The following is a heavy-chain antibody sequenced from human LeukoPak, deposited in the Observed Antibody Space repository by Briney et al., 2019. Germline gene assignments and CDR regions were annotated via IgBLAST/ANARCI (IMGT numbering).Heavy chain of an antibody. J-gene: IGHJ5*02. Sequence: KASETLSLTCAVYGGSFSGYYWSWIRQPPGKGLEWIGEINHSGSTNYNPSLKSRVTISVDTSKNQFSLKLSSVTAADTAVYYCARIRLYYYGSGSYYQNWFDPWGQGTLVTVSS. CDR2: INHSGST. V-gene: IGHV4-34*01. D-gene: IGHD3-10*01. CDR3: ARIRLYYYGSGSYYQNWFDP. CDR1: GGSFSGYY.